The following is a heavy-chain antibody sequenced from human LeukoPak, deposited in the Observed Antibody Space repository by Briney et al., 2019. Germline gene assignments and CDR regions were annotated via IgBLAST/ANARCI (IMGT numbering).Heavy chain of an antibody. CDR2: IKQDGSEK. CDR3: AISGRGSSSFGY. Sequence: GGSLRLSCAAAGFTVSSDWMSWVRQDPGKGLEWVANIKQDGSEKYYVDSVKGRFTISRENAKNSLYLQMNSLRAEDTAVYYCAISGRGSSSFGYWGQGTLVTVSS. V-gene: IGHV3-7*01. CDR1: GFTVSSDW. D-gene: IGHD6-13*01. J-gene: IGHJ4*02.